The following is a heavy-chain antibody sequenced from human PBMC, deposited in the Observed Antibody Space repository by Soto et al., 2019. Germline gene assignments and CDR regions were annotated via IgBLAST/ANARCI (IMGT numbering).Heavy chain of an antibody. D-gene: IGHD3-10*01. CDR3: ARGGAGTYHV. V-gene: IGHV4-31*03. CDR1: ADSITGGGYF. Sequence: QVHLQESGPGLVKASQTLSLICTVSADSITGGGYFWRWIRQLPGNDLEWIGSAYYRGNTYYNPSLPRRGTISLDPSQFRVSLRLTYVTSAETAVYFCARGGAGTYHVWGQGTLDTGAS. J-gene: IGHJ4*02. CDR2: AYYRGNT.